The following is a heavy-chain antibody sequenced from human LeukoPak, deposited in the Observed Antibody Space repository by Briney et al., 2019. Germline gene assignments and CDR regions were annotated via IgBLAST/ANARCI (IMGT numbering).Heavy chain of an antibody. CDR1: GFTFTTYP. CDR2: IGHDGTAT. J-gene: IGHJ6*04. CDR3: AELGITMIGGV. D-gene: IGHD3-10*02. V-gene: IGHV3-30-3*01. Sequence: GGSLRLSCAASGFTFTTYPMHWVRQAPDKGLDWVAVIGHDGTATSYADSVKGRFTISRDNAKNSLYLQMNSLRAEDTAVYYCAELGITMIGGVWGKGTTVTISS.